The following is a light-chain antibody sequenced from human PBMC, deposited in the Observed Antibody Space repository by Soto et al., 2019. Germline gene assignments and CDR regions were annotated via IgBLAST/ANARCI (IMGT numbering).Light chain of an antibody. V-gene: IGKV3-15*01. Sequence: EIVITQSPATLSVSPGERATLYWRASQNVGNNLVWYQQKPGQAPRLLLYGASTRAAGIPDRFSGSGSGTEFTLTISGLQSDDFAAYYGQQFNNCPPWTFGQGTKVDIK. CDR3: QQFNNCPPWT. CDR1: QNVGNN. J-gene: IGKJ1*01. CDR2: GAS.